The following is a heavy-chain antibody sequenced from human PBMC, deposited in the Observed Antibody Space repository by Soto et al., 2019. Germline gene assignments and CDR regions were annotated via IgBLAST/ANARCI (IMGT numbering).Heavy chain of an antibody. CDR3: ARARSRYYYGSGSYRSGAFDI. CDR2: INHSGST. J-gene: IGHJ3*02. CDR1: GGSFSGYY. Sequence: SETLSLTCAVYGGSFSGYYWSWIRQPPGKGLEWIGEINHSGSTNYNPSLKSRVTISVDTSKNQFSLKLSSVTAADTAVYYCARARSRYYYGSGSYRSGAFDIWGQGTMVTVSS. V-gene: IGHV4-34*01. D-gene: IGHD3-10*01.